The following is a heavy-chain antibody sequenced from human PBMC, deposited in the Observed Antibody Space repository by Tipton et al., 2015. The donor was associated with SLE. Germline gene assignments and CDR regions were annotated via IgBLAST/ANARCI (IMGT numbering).Heavy chain of an antibody. V-gene: IGHV4-38-2*02. Sequence: GLVKPSETLSHTCTVSGFSISSDYCWGWIRQTPGKGLEWIATIYDTGTTYYNPSLESRVTISVDTSKNQFSLKLSSVTAADTAVYYCARRGGGYDYLYYYYGMDVWGQGTTVTVSS. J-gene: IGHJ6*02. CDR2: IYDTGTT. CDR1: GFSISSDYC. D-gene: IGHD5-12*01. CDR3: ARRGGGYDYLYYYYGMDV.